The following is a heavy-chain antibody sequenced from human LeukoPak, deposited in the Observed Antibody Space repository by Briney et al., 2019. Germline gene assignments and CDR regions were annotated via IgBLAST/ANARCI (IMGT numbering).Heavy chain of an antibody. Sequence: SQTLSLTCIVSGGSISSSSYYWGWIRQPPGKGLEWIGSIYYSGSTYYNPSLKSRVTISVDASKNQFSLKLSSVTAADTAVYYCARDSPAVAYFDYWGQGTLVTVSS. V-gene: IGHV4-39*07. CDR3: ARDSPAVAYFDY. CDR1: GGSISSSSYY. J-gene: IGHJ4*02. CDR2: IYYSGST. D-gene: IGHD6-19*01.